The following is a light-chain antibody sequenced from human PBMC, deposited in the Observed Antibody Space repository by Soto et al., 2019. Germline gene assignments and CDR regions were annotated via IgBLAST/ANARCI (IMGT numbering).Light chain of an antibody. CDR3: QQSYSTPT. V-gene: IGKV1-39*01. Sequence: DIQITHSPSSLSASVGDRVTITCRTSQSVSIYVNWYQQKPGKAPILLIYASSSLQSGVPSRFSGSGSGTDFTLPISSLEPEDFATYYCQQSYSTPTFGPGTKVDIK. CDR1: QSVSIY. CDR2: ASS. J-gene: IGKJ2*01.